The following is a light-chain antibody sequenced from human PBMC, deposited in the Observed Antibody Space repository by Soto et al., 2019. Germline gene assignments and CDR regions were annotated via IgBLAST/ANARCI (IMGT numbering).Light chain of an antibody. CDR1: NSKIGNND. CDR2: DNN. V-gene: IGLV1-51*01. CDR3: AIWDSSLTTGV. J-gene: IGLJ3*02. Sequence: QSVLTQPPPVSAAPGQRVTISCSGSNSKIGNNDVSWYQQFPGTAPRLLIYDNNKRPLEIPDRFSGSKSDTSATLGITGLQTGDEADYYCAIWDSSLTTGVFGGGTKLTVL.